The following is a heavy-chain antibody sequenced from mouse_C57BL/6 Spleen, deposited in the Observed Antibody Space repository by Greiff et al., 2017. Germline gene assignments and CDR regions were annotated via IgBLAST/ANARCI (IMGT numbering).Heavy chain of an antibody. V-gene: IGHV1-5*01. CDR1: GYTFTSYW. Sequence: EVQLQQSGTVLARPGASVKMSCKTSGYTFTSYWMHWVKQRPGQGLEWIGAIYSGNSDTSYNQKFKGKAKLTAVTSASTAYMELSSLTNEDSAVYYCTRKVLLLRYFDYWGQGTTLTVSS. J-gene: IGHJ2*01. D-gene: IGHD1-1*01. CDR3: TRKVLLLRYFDY. CDR2: IYSGNSDT.